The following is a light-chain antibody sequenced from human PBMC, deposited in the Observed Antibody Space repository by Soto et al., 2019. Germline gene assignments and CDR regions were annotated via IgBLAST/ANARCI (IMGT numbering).Light chain of an antibody. CDR1: SGSVSTSYY. J-gene: IGLJ3*02. CDR3: VLYMGSGAWV. CDR2: STN. V-gene: IGLV8-61*01. Sequence: QTVVTQEPSFSVSPGRTVTLTCGLSSGSVSTSYYPSWDQQTPGQAPRTLIYSTNTRSSGVPDRFSGSILGNKAALTITGAQADDESDYYCVLYMGSGAWVFGGGTKLTVL.